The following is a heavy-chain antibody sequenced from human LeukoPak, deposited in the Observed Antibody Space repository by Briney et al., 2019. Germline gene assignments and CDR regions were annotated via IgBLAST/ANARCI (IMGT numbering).Heavy chain of an antibody. D-gene: IGHD3-10*01. V-gene: IGHV3-48*01. CDR1: GFTFSDHY. J-gene: IGHJ4*02. CDR2: ISSSSSTI. Sequence: GGSLRLSCAVSGFTFSDHYMDWVRQAPGKGLEWVSYISSSSSTIYYADSVKGRFTISRDNAKNSLYLQMNSLRAEDTAVYYCARDPPYYYGSGSYYFDYWGQGTLVTVSS. CDR3: ARDPPYYYGSGSYYFDY.